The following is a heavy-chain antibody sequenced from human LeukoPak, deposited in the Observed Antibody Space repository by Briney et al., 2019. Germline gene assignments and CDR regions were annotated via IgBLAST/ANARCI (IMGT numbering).Heavy chain of an antibody. D-gene: IGHD6-13*01. CDR1: GGSISSYY. J-gene: IGHJ4*02. CDR2: IYYSGST. CDR3: ARDGGSSSSSSSWFLGY. Sequence: SETLSLTCTVSGGSISSYYWSWIRQPPGKGLEWIGYIYYSGSTNYNPSLKSRVTISVDTSKNQFSLKLSSVTAADTAVYYCARDGGSSSSSSSWFLGYWGQGTLVTVSS. V-gene: IGHV4-59*01.